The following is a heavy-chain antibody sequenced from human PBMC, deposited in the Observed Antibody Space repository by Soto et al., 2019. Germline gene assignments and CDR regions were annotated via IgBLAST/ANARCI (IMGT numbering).Heavy chain of an antibody. D-gene: IGHD3-10*01. CDR2: INSDGSST. V-gene: IGHV3-74*01. CDR3: ARDPILLWFGESSDAFDI. CDR1: GFTFISYW. Sequence: GSLRLSCAASGFTFISYWMHWVRQAPGKGLVWVSRINSDGSSTSYADSVKGRFTISRDNAKNTLYLQMNRLRAEDTAVYYCARDPILLWFGESSDAFDIWGQGTMVTVSS. J-gene: IGHJ3*02.